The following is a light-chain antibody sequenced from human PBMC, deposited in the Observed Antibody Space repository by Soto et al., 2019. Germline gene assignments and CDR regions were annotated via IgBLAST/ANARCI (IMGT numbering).Light chain of an antibody. J-gene: IGKJ1*01. CDR1: QSVSNNY. CDR3: QQYGSSPWT. V-gene: IGKV3-20*01. Sequence: ESGLTQSPGTLSLSPGERATLSCRASQSVSNNYIAWYQQKPGQAPRLLIYGASSRDTGVPDRFSGSGSGTDFTLTISRLEPEDFAVYYCQQYGSSPWTFGQGTKVEIK. CDR2: GAS.